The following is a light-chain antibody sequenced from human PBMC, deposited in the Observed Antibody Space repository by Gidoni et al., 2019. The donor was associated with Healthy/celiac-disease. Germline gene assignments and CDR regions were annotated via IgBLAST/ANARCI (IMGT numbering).Light chain of an antibody. CDR2: DVS. J-gene: IGLJ3*02. V-gene: IGLV2-14*04. Sequence: VSGSPGQSITISCTGTSSDVGGYNYVSWYQQHPGKAPKLMIYDVSNRPSGVSNRFSGSKSGNTASLTISGLQAEDEADYYCSSYTSSSTRVFGGGTKLTVL. CDR1: SSDVGGYNY. CDR3: SSYTSSSTRV.